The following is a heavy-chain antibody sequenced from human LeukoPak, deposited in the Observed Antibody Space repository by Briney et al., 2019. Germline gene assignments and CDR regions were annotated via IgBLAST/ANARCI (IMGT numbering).Heavy chain of an antibody. Sequence: PSATLSLTCAVSGGSISSGGYSWSWIRQPPGKGLEWIGYIYHSGSTYYNPSLKSRVTISVDRSKNQFSLKLSSVTAADTAVYYCARVVLGEGMDVWGKGTTVTVSS. D-gene: IGHD3-16*01. V-gene: IGHV4-30-2*01. J-gene: IGHJ6*04. CDR1: GGSISSGGYS. CDR2: IYHSGST. CDR3: ARVVLGEGMDV.